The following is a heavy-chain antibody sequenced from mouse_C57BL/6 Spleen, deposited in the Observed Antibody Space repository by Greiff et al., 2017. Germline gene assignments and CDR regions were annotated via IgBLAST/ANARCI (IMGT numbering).Heavy chain of an antibody. V-gene: IGHV14-4*01. D-gene: IGHD1-1*02. CDR2: IDPENGDT. CDR1: GFNIKDDY. CDR3: TPWCFAY. Sequence: VQLQQSGAELVRPGASVKLSCTASGFNIKDDYMHWVKQRPEQGLEWIGWIDPENGDTEYASKFQGQATITADKSSNTAYLQLSSLTSGDTAVYYCTPWCFAYWGQGTLVTVSA. J-gene: IGHJ3*01.